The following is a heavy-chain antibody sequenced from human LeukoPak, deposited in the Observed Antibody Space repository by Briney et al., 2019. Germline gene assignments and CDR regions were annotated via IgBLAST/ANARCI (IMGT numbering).Heavy chain of an antibody. CDR3: ASGRVRGYSGYDHFDY. CDR1: GFTVSSNY. Sequence: GGSLRLSCAASGFTVSSNYMNWVRQAPGKGLEWVSVIYSGGSTYYADSVKGRFTISRDNSKNTLYLQMNSLRAEDTAVYYCASGRVRGYSGYDHFDYWGQGTLVTVSS. CDR2: IYSGGST. D-gene: IGHD5-12*01. J-gene: IGHJ4*02. V-gene: IGHV3-53*01.